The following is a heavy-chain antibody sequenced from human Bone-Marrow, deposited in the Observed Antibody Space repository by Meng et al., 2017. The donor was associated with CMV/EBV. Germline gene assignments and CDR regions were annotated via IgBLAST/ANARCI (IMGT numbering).Heavy chain of an antibody. J-gene: IGHJ4*02. CDR3: ARSNFTYYYDSSGYYLFDY. D-gene: IGHD3-22*01. V-gene: IGHV4-34*01. CDR2: INHSGST. CDR1: GGSFSGYY. Sequence: SETLSLTCAVYGGSFSGYYWSWIRQPPGKGLEWIGEINHSGSTNYNPSLKSRVTISVDTSKNQFSLKLSSVTAADTAVYYCARSNFTYYYDSSGYYLFDYWGQGTLVTVSS.